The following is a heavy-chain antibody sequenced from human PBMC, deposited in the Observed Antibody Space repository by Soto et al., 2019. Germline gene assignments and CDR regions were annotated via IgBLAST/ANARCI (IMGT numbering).Heavy chain of an antibody. D-gene: IGHD3-22*01. CDR3: ARFDDSSGYADY. J-gene: IGHJ4*02. CDR2: FYYSGST. CDR1: GGSISSADYY. V-gene: IGHV4-30-4*01. Sequence: SETLSLTCTVSGGSISSADYYWSWIRQPPGKGLEWIGYFYYSGSTYYNPSLKSRVTISVDTSKNQFSLKLSSVTAADTAVYYCARFDDSSGYADYWGQGTLVTVSS.